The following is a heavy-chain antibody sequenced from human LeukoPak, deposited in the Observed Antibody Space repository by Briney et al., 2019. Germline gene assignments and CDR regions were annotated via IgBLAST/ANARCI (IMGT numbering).Heavy chain of an antibody. V-gene: IGHV1-18*01. CDR1: GYTFTSYG. D-gene: IGHD5-12*01. CDR2: ISAYNGNT. CDR3: ARDLGPVDIVATIGYYYYGMDV. J-gene: IGHJ6*02. Sequence: GASVKVSCKASGYTFTSYGISWVRQAPGQGLEWMGWISAYNGNTNYARKLQGRVTMTTDTSTSTAYMELRSLRSDDTAVYYCARDLGPVDIVATIGYYYYGMDVWGQGTTVTVSS.